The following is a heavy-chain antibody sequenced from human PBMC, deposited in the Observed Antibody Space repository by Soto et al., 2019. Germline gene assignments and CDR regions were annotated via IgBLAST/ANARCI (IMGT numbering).Heavy chain of an antibody. CDR2: ISSSGSTI. CDR3: ARGSPYDGMDV. Sequence: VGSLRLSCAASGFTFSSYEMNWVRQAPGKGLEWVSYISSSGSTIYYADSVKGRFTISRDNAKNSLYLQMNSLRAEDTGVYYCARGSPYDGMDVWGQGTTVTVSS. J-gene: IGHJ6*02. CDR1: GFTFSSYE. V-gene: IGHV3-48*03.